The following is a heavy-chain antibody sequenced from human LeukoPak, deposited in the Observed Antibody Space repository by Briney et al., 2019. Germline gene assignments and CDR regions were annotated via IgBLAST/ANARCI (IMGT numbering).Heavy chain of an antibody. V-gene: IGHV3-53*01. CDR2: LYSCGST. D-gene: IGHD2-15*01. J-gene: IGHJ3*02. CDR1: GFIVSSDY. Sequence: GGSLRLSCVASGFIVSSDYMNWVRQAPGKGLKWVSFLYSCGSTKYAESVKGRFTISRDNSENTLYLQMNSLRVEDTAMYFCARAPPRGFGNAFDIWGQGTMVTVSP. CDR3: ARAPPRGFGNAFDI.